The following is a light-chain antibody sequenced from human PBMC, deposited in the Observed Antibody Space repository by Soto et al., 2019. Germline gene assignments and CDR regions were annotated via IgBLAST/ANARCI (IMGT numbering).Light chain of an antibody. CDR1: QRISYW. J-gene: IGKJ1*01. CDR3: QQYDSYPWT. V-gene: IGKV1-5*01. Sequence: DIQMTQSPSTLSASVGDRVTITCRASQRISYWLAWYQQKPGKAPKFLIYDVSTLQSGVPSRFSGSGSGTEFTLTISSLQPDDFATYFCQQYDSYPWTFGHGTKVEI. CDR2: DVS.